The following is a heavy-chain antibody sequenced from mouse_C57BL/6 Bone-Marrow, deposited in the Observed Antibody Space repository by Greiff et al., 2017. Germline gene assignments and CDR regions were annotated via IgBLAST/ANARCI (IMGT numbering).Heavy chain of an antibody. CDR2: ISNGGGST. Sequence: EVMLVESGGGLVQPGGSLKLSCAASGFTFSDYYMYWVRQTPEKRLEWVAYISNGGGSTYYPDTVKGRFTISRDNAKNTLYLQMSRLKSEDTAMYYCARHGITTVVEGFDYWGQGTTLTVSS. CDR3: ARHGITTVVEGFDY. CDR1: GFTFSDYY. J-gene: IGHJ2*01. V-gene: IGHV5-12*01. D-gene: IGHD1-1*01.